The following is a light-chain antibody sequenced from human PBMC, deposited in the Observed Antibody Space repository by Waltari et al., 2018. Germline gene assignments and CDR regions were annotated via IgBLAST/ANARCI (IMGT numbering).Light chain of an antibody. V-gene: IGLV3-21*02. J-gene: IGLJ3*02. CDR1: NIETES. CDR3: QVWDSNNDHWV. CDR2: ADT. Sequence: SYVLTQPPSVSVAPGQTATIAGGGDNIETESGNWYQQKPGQAPALVVYADTDRPSGIPERFSGSKSGNMAALTISRVEAGDEADYYCQVWDSNNDHWVFGGGTKLTVL.